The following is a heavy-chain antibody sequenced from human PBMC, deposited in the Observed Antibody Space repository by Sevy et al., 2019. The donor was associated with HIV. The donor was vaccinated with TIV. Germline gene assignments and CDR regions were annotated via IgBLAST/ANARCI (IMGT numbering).Heavy chain of an antibody. CDR2: IKTKADGGTT. V-gene: IGHV3-15*01. CDR1: GFIFSNAW. D-gene: IGHD2-8*01. CDR3: TTDCYGTNGVCRGQQFDY. Sequence: GGSLRLSCAASGFIFSNAWMSWVRQAPGKGLEWVGRIKTKADGGTTDYTATMKGRFTISRDDSKNTLSLQMNSLKTDDTAVYYCTTDCYGTNGVCRGQQFDYWGQGTLVTVSS. J-gene: IGHJ4*02.